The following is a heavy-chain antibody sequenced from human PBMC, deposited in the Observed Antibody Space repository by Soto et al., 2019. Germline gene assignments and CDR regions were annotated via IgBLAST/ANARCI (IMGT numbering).Heavy chain of an antibody. CDR2: IIPILNSP. V-gene: IGHV1-69*13. J-gene: IGHJ6*02. CDR3: AREATYCTSATCPKFYDMDV. Sequence: SVKVSCKASGVTFGSYAITWVRRAPGQGLEWLGGIIPILNSPAYAQKFQARVVITADEITNTAYMELNSLRFDDTAVYYCAREATYCTSATCPKFYDMDVWSQGTTVTVSS. D-gene: IGHD2-2*01. CDR1: GVTFGSYA.